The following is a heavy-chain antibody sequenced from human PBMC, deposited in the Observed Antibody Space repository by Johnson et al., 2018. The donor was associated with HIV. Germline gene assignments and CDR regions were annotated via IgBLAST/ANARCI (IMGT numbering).Heavy chain of an antibody. V-gene: IGHV3-30*03. CDR3: ARKQWLEIPSDAFDV. J-gene: IGHJ3*01. Sequence: SGFTFSSCGMHWVRQAPGKGLEWVAVISYDGSYRYYADSVKGRFTISRDNAKRTLYLQMNSLRAEDTAVYYCARKQWLEIPSDAFDVWGQGTMVTVSS. CDR1: GFTFSSCG. D-gene: IGHD6-19*01. CDR2: ISYDGSYR.